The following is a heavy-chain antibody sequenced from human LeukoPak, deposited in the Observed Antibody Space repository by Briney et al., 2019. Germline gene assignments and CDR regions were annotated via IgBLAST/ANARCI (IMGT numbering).Heavy chain of an antibody. CDR1: GGSISSGGYY. CDR3: AIIFRDYGEIN. V-gene: IGHV4-31*03. Sequence: PSQTLSLTCTVSGGSISSGGYYWRWIRQHPGKGLEWIGYIYYSGSTYYNPSLKSRVTISVDTSKNQFSLKLSSVTAADTAVYYCAIIFRDYGEINWGQGTLVTVSS. CDR2: IYYSGST. J-gene: IGHJ4*02. D-gene: IGHD4-17*01.